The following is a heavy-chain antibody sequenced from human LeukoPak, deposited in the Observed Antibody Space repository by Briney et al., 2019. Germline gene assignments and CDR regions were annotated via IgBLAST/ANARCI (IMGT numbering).Heavy chain of an antibody. V-gene: IGHV4-59*01. CDR1: GGSISSYY. CDR3: ARGEGSSIYYYMDV. J-gene: IGHJ6*03. CDR2: IYYSGAT. Sequence: SETLSLTCTVSGGSISSYYWSWIRQPPGKGLEWIGYIYYSGATSYNPSLKSRVTISVDTSKNQFSLTLTSLTAADTAVYYCARGEGSSIYYYMDVWGKGTTVTVSS. D-gene: IGHD6-13*01.